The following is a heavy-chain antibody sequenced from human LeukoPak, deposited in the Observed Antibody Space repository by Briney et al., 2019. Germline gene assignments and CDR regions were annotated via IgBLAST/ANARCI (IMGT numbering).Heavy chain of an antibody. V-gene: IGHV3-23*01. CDR3: ARLISTSSSRFSDY. Sequence: GGSLSLSCAASGFTFSSYAMSWVRQAPGKGLEWVSAISISGENTYYADSVKGRFTISRDTSRSTLYLQMHSLRAEDTAVYYCARLISTSSSRFSDYWGQGTLVTVSS. D-gene: IGHD6-6*01. J-gene: IGHJ4*02. CDR1: GFTFSSYA. CDR2: ISISGENT.